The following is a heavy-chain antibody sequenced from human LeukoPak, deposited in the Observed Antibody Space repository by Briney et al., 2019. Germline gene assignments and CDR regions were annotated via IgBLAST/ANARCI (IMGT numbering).Heavy chain of an antibody. D-gene: IGHD3-3*01. CDR2: IIPIFGTA. J-gene: IGHJ6*03. V-gene: IGHV1-69*13. CDR3: ARDHLLSDFWSGFHYYYYMDV. CDR1: GGTFSSYA. Sequence: SVKVSCKASGGTFSSYAISWVRQAPGQGLEWMGGIIPIFGTANYAQKFQGRVTITADESTSTAYMELSSLRSEDTAVYYCARDHLLSDFWSGFHYYYYMDVWGKGTTVTGSS.